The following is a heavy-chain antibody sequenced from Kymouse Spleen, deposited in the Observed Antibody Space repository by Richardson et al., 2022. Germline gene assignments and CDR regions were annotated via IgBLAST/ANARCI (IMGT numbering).Heavy chain of an antibody. CDR2: IYYSGST. Sequence: QLQLQESGPGLVKPSETLSLTCTVSGGSISSSSYYWGWIRQPPGKGLEWIGSIYYSGSTYYNPSLKSRVTISVDTSKNQFSLKLSSVTAADTAVYYCARQRVTMVRGVIITFDYWGQGTLVTVSS. D-gene: IGHD3-10*01. CDR3: ARQRVTMVRGVIITFDY. V-gene: IGHV4-39*01. J-gene: IGHJ4*02. CDR1: GGSISSSSYY.